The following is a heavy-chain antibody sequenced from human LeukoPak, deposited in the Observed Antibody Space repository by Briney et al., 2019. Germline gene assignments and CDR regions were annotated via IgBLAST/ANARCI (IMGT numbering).Heavy chain of an antibody. CDR2: ISSSGSAI. J-gene: IGHJ4*02. V-gene: IGHV3-11*01. D-gene: IGHD3-10*01. CDR3: ARVSFKELWFGELSYYFDY. CDR1: GFTFSSYA. Sequence: PGGSLRLSRAASGFTFSSYAMSWIRQAPGKGLEWVSYISSSGSAIYYADSVKGRFTISRDNAKNSLYLQMNSLRAEDTAVYYCARVSFKELWFGELSYYFDYWGQGTLVTVSS.